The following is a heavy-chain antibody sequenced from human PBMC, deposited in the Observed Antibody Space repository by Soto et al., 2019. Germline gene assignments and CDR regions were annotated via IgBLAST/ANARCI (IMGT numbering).Heavy chain of an antibody. D-gene: IGHD3-16*01. CDR1: GFSFSDYW. CDR2: VKTDGSII. V-gene: IGHV3-74*01. J-gene: IGHJ2*01. CDR3: ASVRQGAWDFDL. Sequence: EVQLVESGGALVQPGGSLRLSCVASGFSFSDYWMHWVSQAPGKGLVWVSRVKTDGSIITYADSVKGRFTISRDNAKNTLDLQRHTLRAEDTAVYYGASVRQGAWDFDLCGRGTLVTVSS.